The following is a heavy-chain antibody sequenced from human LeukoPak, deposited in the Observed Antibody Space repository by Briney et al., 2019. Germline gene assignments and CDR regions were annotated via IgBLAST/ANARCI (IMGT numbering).Heavy chain of an antibody. CDR1: GFTFSTYW. CDR3: ARRFGSGSFENSEFDY. CDR2: IKQDGSEK. Sequence: PGGSLRLSCAASGFTFSTYWMTWVRQAPGKGPEWVANIKQDGSEKYYVDSVKGRFTISRDNAKNSLFLQMNSLRAEDTAVYYCARRFGSGSFENSEFDYWGQGTPVTVSS. J-gene: IGHJ4*02. V-gene: IGHV3-7*01. D-gene: IGHD3-10*01.